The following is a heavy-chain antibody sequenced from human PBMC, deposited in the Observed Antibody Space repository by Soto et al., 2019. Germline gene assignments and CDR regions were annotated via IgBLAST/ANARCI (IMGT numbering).Heavy chain of an antibody. V-gene: IGHV3-9*01. CDR1: GFTVDDYA. D-gene: IGHD3-16*02. CDR2: ISANGDNV. CDR3: AKALGELSPESFDY. J-gene: IGHJ4*02. Sequence: PGGSLRLSCVASGFTVDDYAMHWVRQAPGKGLEWVSGISANGDNVDYADSVKGRFTISRDNFKNTLYLQMNSLRAEDTAVYYCAKALGELSPESFDYWGQGILVTVSS.